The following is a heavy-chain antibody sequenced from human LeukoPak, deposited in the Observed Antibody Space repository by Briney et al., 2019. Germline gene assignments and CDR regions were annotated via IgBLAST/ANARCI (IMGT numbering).Heavy chain of an antibody. J-gene: IGHJ4*02. D-gene: IGHD3-10*01. Sequence: PGGSLPLSCAASGFTVRNNYMSGVRRAPGKGLEGVSVIYSGGSTYYADSVKGRFTISRDNSKNTLYLQMNSLRAEDTAVYFCATGERMVRGDGVDYWGQGTLVTVSS. CDR1: GFTVRNNY. CDR2: IYSGGST. V-gene: IGHV3-66*01. CDR3: ATGERMVRGDGVDY.